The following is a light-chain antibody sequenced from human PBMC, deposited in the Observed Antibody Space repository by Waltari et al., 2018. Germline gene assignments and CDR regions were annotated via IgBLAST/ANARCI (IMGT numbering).Light chain of an antibody. Sequence: QTVVTQEPSLTVSPGGTVTLTCTSSTGAVTSGYYPNWFQQKPGQAPRALIDSTSYKHSWTPARFSGSLLGGKAALTLSGVQPEDEAEYYCLLYYGGTRVFGGGTKLTVL. J-gene: IGLJ2*01. CDR2: STS. CDR3: LLYYGGTRV. CDR1: TGAVTSGYY. V-gene: IGLV7-43*01.